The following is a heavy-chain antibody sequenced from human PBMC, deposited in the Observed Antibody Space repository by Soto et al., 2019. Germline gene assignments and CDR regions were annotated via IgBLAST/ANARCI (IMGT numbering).Heavy chain of an antibody. Sequence: ASVKVSCKASGYTFTSYGISWVRQAPGQGLEWMGWISAYNGNTNYAQKLQGRVTMTTDTSTSTAYMELRSLRSDDTAVYYCARDQLGYYDFWSGPHSPADYYMDVWGKGTTVTVSS. J-gene: IGHJ6*03. CDR2: ISAYNGNT. D-gene: IGHD3-3*01. CDR1: GYTFTSYG. CDR3: ARDQLGYYDFWSGPHSPADYYMDV. V-gene: IGHV1-18*01.